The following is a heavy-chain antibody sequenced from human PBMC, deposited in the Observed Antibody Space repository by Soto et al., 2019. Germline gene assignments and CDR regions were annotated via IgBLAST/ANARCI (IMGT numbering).Heavy chain of an antibody. J-gene: IGHJ4*02. Sequence: QGQLLQSGAEVKKPGASVKISCKASGYNFNNYEINWVRQAPAQGLEWMGLMQGYSGNPLYAQNFQGRLTLTRDTSTNTAYLELTSLAYEDTDIYFCARRRGESYYGLDYWGQVTLVTVSS. D-gene: IGHD1-26*01. V-gene: IGHV1-8*01. CDR1: GYNFNNYE. CDR3: ARRRGESYYGLDY. CDR2: MQGYSGNP.